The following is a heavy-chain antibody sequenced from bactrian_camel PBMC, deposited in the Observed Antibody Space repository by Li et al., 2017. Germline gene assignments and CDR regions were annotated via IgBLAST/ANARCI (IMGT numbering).Heavy chain of an antibody. CDR2: IWFDDRNT. J-gene: IGHJ4*01. D-gene: IGHD6*01. CDR3: ASSDGGRWYTSPPPYNY. CDR1: GFTFSSYF. V-gene: IGHV3-2*01. Sequence: HVQLVESGGGSVQAGGSLSLSCATSGFTFSSYFMTWVRQAPGKGLEWVSSIWFDDRNTFYVDSVKGRFTISRDNAKNTLYLQMNSLKTEDTGVYYCASSDGGRWYTSPPPYNYWGQGTQVTVS.